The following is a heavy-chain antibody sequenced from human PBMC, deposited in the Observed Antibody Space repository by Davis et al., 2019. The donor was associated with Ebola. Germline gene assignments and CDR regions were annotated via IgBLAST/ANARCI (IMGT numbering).Heavy chain of an antibody. V-gene: IGHV1-18*04. Sequence: ASVKVSCKASGYTFTGGYYIHWMRQAPGQGLEWMGWISAYNGNTNYAQKLQGRVTMTTDTSTSTAYMELRSLRSDDTAVYYCATFGLYCSGGSCYYDFPNYWGQGTLVTVSS. CDR1: GYTFTGGYY. J-gene: IGHJ4*02. CDR3: ATFGLYCSGGSCYYDFPNY. D-gene: IGHD2-15*01. CDR2: ISAYNGNT.